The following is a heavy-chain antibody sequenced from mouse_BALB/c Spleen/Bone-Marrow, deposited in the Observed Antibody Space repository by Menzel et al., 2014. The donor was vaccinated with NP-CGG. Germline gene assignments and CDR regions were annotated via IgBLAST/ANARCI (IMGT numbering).Heavy chain of an antibody. CDR1: GFTFTDYY. V-gene: IGHV7-3*02. J-gene: IGHJ2*01. CDR2: IRNKANGYTT. D-gene: IGHD1-1*01. Sequence: EVMLVESGGGLVQPGGSLRFPCATSGFTFTDYYMNWVRQHPGMALEWLGFIRNKANGYTTEYSASVKGRFTISRDNSQSFLYLQMSTLRPEDSATYYCVRDRVVVCFDYWAQGITLTASS. CDR3: VRDRVVVCFDY.